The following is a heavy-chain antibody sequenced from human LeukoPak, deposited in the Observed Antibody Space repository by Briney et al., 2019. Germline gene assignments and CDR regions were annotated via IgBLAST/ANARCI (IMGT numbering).Heavy chain of an antibody. CDR1: GFTFSSYG. J-gene: IGHJ1*01. V-gene: IGHV3-30*18. CDR2: ISYDGSKK. D-gene: IGHD6-19*01. CDR3: AKDPAAVAGTTNYFQH. Sequence: GGSLRLSCAASGFTFSSYGMHWVPQAPGKGLEWVAVISYDGSKKYYADSVKGRFTISRDNSKNTLYLQMNSLRVEDTAVYYCAKDPAAVAGTTNYFQHWGQGTLVTVSS.